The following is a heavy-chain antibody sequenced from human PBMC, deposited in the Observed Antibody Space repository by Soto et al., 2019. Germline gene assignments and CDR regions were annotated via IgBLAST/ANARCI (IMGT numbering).Heavy chain of an antibody. CDR1: GFTFSSYS. J-gene: IGHJ6*03. V-gene: IGHV3-48*01. CDR3: ARGRLQLQGYYYYMDV. Sequence: GGSLRLSCAASGFTFSSYSMNWVRQAPGKGLEWVSYISSSSSTIYYADSVKGRFTISRDNAKNSLYLQMNSLRAEDTAVYYCARGRLQLQGYYYYMDVWGKGTTVTVSS. CDR2: ISSSSSTI. D-gene: IGHD1-1*01.